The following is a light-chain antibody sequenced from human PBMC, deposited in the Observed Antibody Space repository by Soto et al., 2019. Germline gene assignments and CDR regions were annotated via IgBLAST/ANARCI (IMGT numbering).Light chain of an antibody. V-gene: IGKV1-12*02. CDR3: QQSNRFPFT. Sequence: DTHFTQSPSSVSASVGDRVTMTCRASDDVGGWLAWYQQQPGKAPKLLIFAVSTLHSGVPSRFSGTGSGTEFTLTVSNFQPEDFATYYCQQSNRFPFTFGPGTKVD. J-gene: IGKJ3*01. CDR2: AVS. CDR1: DDVGGW.